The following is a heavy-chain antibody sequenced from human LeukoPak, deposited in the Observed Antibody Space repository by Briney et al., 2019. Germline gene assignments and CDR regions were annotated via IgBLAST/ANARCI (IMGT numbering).Heavy chain of an antibody. Sequence: GGSLRLSCAASGFTFSSYAMSWVRQAPGKGLEWVSGISGSGDNTYYADSVKGRFTISKDNSKNTLYLQMNSLRADDTAVYYCAKGGLVHRFDPWGQGTLVTVSS. CDR1: GFTFSSYA. V-gene: IGHV3-23*01. CDR3: AKGGLVHRFDP. CDR2: ISGSGDNT. J-gene: IGHJ5*02.